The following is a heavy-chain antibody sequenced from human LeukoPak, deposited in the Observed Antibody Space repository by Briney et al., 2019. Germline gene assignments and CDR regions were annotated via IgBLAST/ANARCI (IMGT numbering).Heavy chain of an antibody. V-gene: IGHV4-39*01. CDR1: GGSISSSSYY. J-gene: IGHJ4*02. D-gene: IGHD1-7*01. Sequence: SETLSLTCTVSGGSISSSSYYWGWIRQPPGKGLEWIGSIYYSGSTYYNPSLKSRVTISVDTSKNQFSLKLSSVTAADTAVYYCARREWNYSFDFDYWGQGTLVTVSS. CDR3: ARREWNYSFDFDY. CDR2: IYYSGST.